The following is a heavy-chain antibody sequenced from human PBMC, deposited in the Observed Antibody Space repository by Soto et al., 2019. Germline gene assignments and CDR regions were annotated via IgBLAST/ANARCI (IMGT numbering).Heavy chain of an antibody. J-gene: IGHJ5*01. CDR1: GESISSGGYY. CDR3: VRLIGNSWLDF. Sequence: SETLSLTCTVSGESISSGGYYWSWIRHHPGKGLEWIGYIYDSESAYYNPSLKSRVTISVDTSKNQFSLHLNSVTPEDTAVYYCVRLIGNSWLDFWGQGTLVTVSS. CDR2: IYDSESA. D-gene: IGHD1-26*01. V-gene: IGHV4-31*03.